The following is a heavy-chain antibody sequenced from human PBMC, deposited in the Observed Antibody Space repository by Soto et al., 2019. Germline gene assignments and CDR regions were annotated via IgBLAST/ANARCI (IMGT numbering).Heavy chain of an antibody. J-gene: IGHJ4*02. CDR1: GGSISSYY. V-gene: IGHV4-59*01. D-gene: IGHD1-26*01. CDR2: IYYSGST. Sequence: SETLSLTCTVSGGSISSYYWSWIRQPPGKGLEWIGYIYYSGSTNYNTSLKSRVTISVDTSKNQVSLKLSSVTTADTAVYYCARRYGGNFDYCGQRTLVTVSS. CDR3: ARRYGGNFDY.